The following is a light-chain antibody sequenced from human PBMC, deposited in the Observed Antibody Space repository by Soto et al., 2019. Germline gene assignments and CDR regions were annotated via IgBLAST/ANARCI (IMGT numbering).Light chain of an antibody. J-gene: IGLJ1*01. CDR1: SSNIGSNL. CDR3: GTWDSSLSGGV. V-gene: IGLV1-51*01. CDR2: DNN. Sequence: QSALTQPPSVSAAPGQRVTISCSGSSSNIGSNLVSWYQQLPGTAPKLLIYDNNKRASGIHDRFSGSKSGTSATLGITGLQTGDEADYYCGTWDSSLSGGVFGTGTKVTV.